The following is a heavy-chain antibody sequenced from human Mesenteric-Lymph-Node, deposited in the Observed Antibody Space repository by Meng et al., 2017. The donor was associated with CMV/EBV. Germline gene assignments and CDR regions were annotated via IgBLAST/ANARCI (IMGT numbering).Heavy chain of an antibody. CDR3: ARDRDYSSGWYGDAFDI. J-gene: IGHJ3*02. Sequence: GESLKISCAASEFTFSNYWMTWVRQAPGKGLEWVATIKQDGSEKYYVDSVKGRFTISRDNPKKSLYLQMNSLRAEDTAVYYCARDRDYSSGWYGDAFDIWGQGTMVTVSS. D-gene: IGHD6-19*01. V-gene: IGHV3-7*01. CDR2: IKQDGSEK. CDR1: EFTFSNYW.